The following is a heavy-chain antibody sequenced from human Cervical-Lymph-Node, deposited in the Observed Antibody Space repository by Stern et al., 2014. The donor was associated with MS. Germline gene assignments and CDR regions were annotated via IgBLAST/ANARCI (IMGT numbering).Heavy chain of an antibody. D-gene: IGHD3-9*01. V-gene: IGHV4-59*01. CDR3: ARVRHFDILTGYYGIFDC. CDR2: IYHSGGA. J-gene: IGHJ4*02. CDR1: GDSITHYY. Sequence: QVQLVQSGPGLVKPSETLSLTCTVSGDSITHYYWTWIRQPPGKGLEWIGYIYHSGGANNNPSLKSRVTISVDTSKNQFSLKLSSVTAADTAVYYCARVRHFDILTGYYGIFDCWGQGTLVTVSS.